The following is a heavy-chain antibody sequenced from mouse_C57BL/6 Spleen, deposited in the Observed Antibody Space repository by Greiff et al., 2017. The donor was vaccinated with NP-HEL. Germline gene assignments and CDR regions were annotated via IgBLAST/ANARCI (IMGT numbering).Heavy chain of an antibody. D-gene: IGHD1-1*01. CDR3: SRCPLITTLVDWYFDV. CDR2: ISYSGST. CDR1: GYSITSDY. V-gene: IGHV3-8*01. J-gene: IGHJ1*03. Sequence: DVKLVESGPGLAKPSQTLSLTCSVTGYSITSDYWNWIRKFPGNKLEYMGYISYSGSTYYNPSLKSRISITRDTSKNQYYLQLNSVTTEDTAKYYCSRCPLITTLVDWYFDVWGTGTTVTVSS.